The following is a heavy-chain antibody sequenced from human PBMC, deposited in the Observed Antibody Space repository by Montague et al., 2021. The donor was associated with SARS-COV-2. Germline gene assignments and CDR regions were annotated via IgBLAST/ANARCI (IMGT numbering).Heavy chain of an antibody. J-gene: IGHJ3*02. CDR3: TTDTHYYDSSGYYYVGDDDAFDI. CDR1: GFTFSNAW. Sequence: SLRLSCAASGFTFSNAWMSWVRQAPGKGLEWVGRIKSKTDGGTTDYAAPVKGRFTISRDDSKNTLYLQMNSLKTEDTAVYYCTTDTHYYDSSGYYYVGDDDAFDIWGQGTMVTVSS. V-gene: IGHV3-15*01. D-gene: IGHD3-22*01. CDR2: IKSKTDGGTT.